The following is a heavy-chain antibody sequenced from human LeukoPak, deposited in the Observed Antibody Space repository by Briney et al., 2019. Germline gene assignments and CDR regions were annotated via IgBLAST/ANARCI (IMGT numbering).Heavy chain of an antibody. CDR2: IYPSGNT. V-gene: IGHV4-61*02. Sequence: RASETLSLTCAVSGGSMRTGLYYWNWIRQPAGKGLEWIGRIYPSGNTNYNPSLESRVTISVDTAKNQFSLKLTSVTAADTALYYCARGQYDFWSGYDVNWFDPWGQGTLVTVSS. CDR3: ARGQYDFWSGYDVNWFDP. D-gene: IGHD3-3*01. J-gene: IGHJ5*02. CDR1: GGSMRTGLYY.